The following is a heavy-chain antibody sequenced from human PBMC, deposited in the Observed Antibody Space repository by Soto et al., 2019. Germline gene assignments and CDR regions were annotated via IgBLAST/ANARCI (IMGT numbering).Heavy chain of an antibody. V-gene: IGHV4-31*03. J-gene: IGHJ4*02. CDR3: ARGGLTGTTKNFDY. D-gene: IGHD1-20*01. CDR1: GGSISSGGYY. CDR2: IYYSGST. Sequence: SETLSLTCTVSGGSISSGGYYWSWIRQHPGKGLEWIGYIYYSGSTNYNPSLKSRVTISVDTSKNQFPLKLSSVTAADTAVYYCARGGLTGTTKNFDYWGQGTLVTVSS.